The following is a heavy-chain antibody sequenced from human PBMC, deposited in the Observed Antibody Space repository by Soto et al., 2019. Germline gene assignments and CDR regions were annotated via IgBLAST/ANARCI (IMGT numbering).Heavy chain of an antibody. CDR3: ARSMSGSYYHY. V-gene: IGHV4-30-4*01. Sequence: SETLSLTCTVSGGSISSGDYYWSWIRQPPGKGLEWIGYIYYSGSTYYNQSLKSRVTISVDTSKNQFSLKLSSVTAADTAVYYCARSMSGSYYHYWGQGTLVTVSS. CDR2: IYYSGST. CDR1: GGSISSGDYY. D-gene: IGHD1-26*01. J-gene: IGHJ4*02.